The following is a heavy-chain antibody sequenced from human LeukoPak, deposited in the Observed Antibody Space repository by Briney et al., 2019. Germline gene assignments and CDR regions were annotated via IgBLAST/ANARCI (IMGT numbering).Heavy chain of an antibody. V-gene: IGHV3-30*03. CDR2: ISFDGNNK. CDR1: GFTFSGYA. Sequence: GGSLRLSCAASGFTFSGYAMHWVRQAPGKGLEWVAGISFDGNNKHYADAVKGRFTISRDNPKNALYLEMNSLRAEEDTSVYYCASRWYFDYWGQGTLVTVSS. CDR3: ASRWYFDY. D-gene: IGHD5-24*01. J-gene: IGHJ4*02.